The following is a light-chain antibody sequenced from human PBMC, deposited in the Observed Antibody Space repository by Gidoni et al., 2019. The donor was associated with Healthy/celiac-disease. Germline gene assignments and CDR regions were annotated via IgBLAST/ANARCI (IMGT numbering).Light chain of an antibody. J-gene: IGKJ2*01. Sequence: LQMTQSPSTLSASVGDRVTITCRASQSISSWLAWYQQKTGKAPKLLIYDASSLESGVPSRFSGSGSGTEFTLIISSRQHDDFATYYCQQYNSYSLYTFGQGTKLEIK. CDR1: QSISSW. CDR2: DAS. V-gene: IGKV1-5*01. CDR3: QQYNSYSLYT.